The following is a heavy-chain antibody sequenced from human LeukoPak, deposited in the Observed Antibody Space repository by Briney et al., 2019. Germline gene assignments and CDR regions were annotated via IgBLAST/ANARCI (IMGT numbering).Heavy chain of an antibody. CDR1: GFTFSTYA. CDR3: ARGRVATPPYGMDV. J-gene: IGHJ6*02. D-gene: IGHD5-12*01. Sequence: GGSLRLSCAASGFTFSTYAMSWVRQAPGKGLEWVSAISGSGGSTYYAGSVEGRFTISRDNSKKTLYLQMDSLRAEDTAIYFCARGRVATPPYGMDVWGQGTTVTVSS. V-gene: IGHV3-23*01. CDR2: ISGSGGST.